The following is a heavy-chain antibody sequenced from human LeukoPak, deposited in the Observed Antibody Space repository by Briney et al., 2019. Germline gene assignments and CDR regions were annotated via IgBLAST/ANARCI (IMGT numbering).Heavy chain of an antibody. CDR1: GGPISSSTYY. Sequence: SETLSLTCTVSGGPISSSTYYWGWIRQPPGKGLEWIGSIHHSGSTYYNPSLKSRVTISVDTSRNQFSLKLSSVTAADTAVYFCARRCIALTGSWNWYFDLWGRGTLVTVSS. D-gene: IGHD6-19*01. V-gene: IGHV4-39*01. CDR3: ARRCIALTGSWNWYFDL. J-gene: IGHJ2*01. CDR2: IHHSGST.